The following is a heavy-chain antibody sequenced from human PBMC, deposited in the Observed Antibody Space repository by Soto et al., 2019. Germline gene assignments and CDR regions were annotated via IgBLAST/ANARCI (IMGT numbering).Heavy chain of an antibody. CDR2: ISYDGSNK. J-gene: IGHJ4*02. CDR1: GFTFSSYA. D-gene: IGHD3-22*01. V-gene: IGHV3-30-3*01. Sequence: GGSLRLSCAASGFTFSSYAMHWVRQAPGKGLEWVAVISYDGSNKYYADSVKGRFTISRDNSKNTLYLQMNSLRAEDTAVYYCAREYEGGYPTIDYWGQGTLVTVSS. CDR3: AREYEGGYPTIDY.